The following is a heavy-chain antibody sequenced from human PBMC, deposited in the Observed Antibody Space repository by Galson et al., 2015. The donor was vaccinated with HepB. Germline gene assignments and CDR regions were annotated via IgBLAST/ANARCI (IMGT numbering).Heavy chain of an antibody. J-gene: IGHJ4*02. CDR1: GFSLSTSGVG. D-gene: IGHD3-10*01. V-gene: IGHV2-5*02. Sequence: PALVKPTQTLTLTCTFSGFSLSTSGVGVGWIRQPPGKALEWLALIYWDDDKRYSPSLKSRLTITKDTSKNQVVLTMTNMDPVDTATYYCAHSSYYYGSGSYSRGDYFDYWGQGTLVTVSS. CDR2: IYWDDDK. CDR3: AHSSYYYGSGSYSRGDYFDY.